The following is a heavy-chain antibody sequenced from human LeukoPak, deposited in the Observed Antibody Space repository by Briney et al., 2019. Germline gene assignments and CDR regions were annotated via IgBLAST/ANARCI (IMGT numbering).Heavy chain of an antibody. J-gene: IGHJ6*02. D-gene: IGHD1-26*01. CDR2: INAGNGNT. V-gene: IGHV1-3*01. CDR3: AREEGATRYLGYYYYGMDV. Sequence: GASVTVSCKASGYTFTSYAMHWVRQAPGQRLEWMGWINAGNGNTKYSQKFQGRVTITRDTSASTAYMELSSLRSEDTAVYYCAREEGATRYLGYYYYGMDVRGQGTTVTVSS. CDR1: GYTFTSYA.